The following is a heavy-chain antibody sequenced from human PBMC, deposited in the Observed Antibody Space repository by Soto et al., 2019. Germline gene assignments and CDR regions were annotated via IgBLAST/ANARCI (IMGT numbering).Heavy chain of an antibody. J-gene: IGHJ4*02. V-gene: IGHV1-46*01. CDR1: GYTFTSYY. CDR2: INPSGGST. CDR3: ARDQVTMVRGVIGGDY. Sequence: ASVKVSCKASGYTFTSYYMHCVRQAPGQGLEWMGIINPSGGSTSYAQKFQGRVTMTRDTSTSTVYMELSSLRSEDTAVYYCARDQVTMVRGVIGGDYWGQGTLVTVSS. D-gene: IGHD3-10*01.